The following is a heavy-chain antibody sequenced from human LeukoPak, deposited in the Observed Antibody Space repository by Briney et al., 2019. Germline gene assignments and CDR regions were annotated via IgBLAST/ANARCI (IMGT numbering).Heavy chain of an antibody. V-gene: IGHV3-53*01. CDR2: IHSGGNT. CDR1: GXSVSSNS. D-gene: IGHD1-26*01. J-gene: IGHJ4*02. Sequence: GGSLRLSCAASGXSVSSNSMSWVRQAPGKGLEWVSIIHSGGNTYYADSVKGRFTISRDNSKNTLYLQLSSLRVEDTAVYYCVRGYGGFGDWGQGALVTVSA. CDR3: VRGYGGFGD.